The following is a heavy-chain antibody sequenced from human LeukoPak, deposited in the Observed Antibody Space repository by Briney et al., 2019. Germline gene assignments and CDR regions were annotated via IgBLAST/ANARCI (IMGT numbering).Heavy chain of an antibody. D-gene: IGHD3-10*01. J-gene: IGHJ4*02. CDR3: ARSYYYGSGSYPDY. Sequence: IWYEGSNKYYAHSVKGRFTISRDNSKNTLYLQMNSLRAEDTAVYYCARSYYYGSGSYPDYWGQGTLVTVSS. V-gene: IGHV3-33*01. CDR2: IWYEGSNK.